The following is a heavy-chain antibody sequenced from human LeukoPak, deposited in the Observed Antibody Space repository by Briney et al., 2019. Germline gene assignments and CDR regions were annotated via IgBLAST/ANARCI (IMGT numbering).Heavy chain of an antibody. J-gene: IGHJ5*02. CDR3: ARKVPNDSSGYYYRGQFDP. CDR1: GGTFSSYA. D-gene: IGHD3-22*01. Sequence: VASVKVSCKASGGTFSSYAISWVRQAPGQGLEWMGGIIPILGTANYAQKFQGRVTITADKSTSTAYMELSSLRSEDTAVYYCARKVPNDSSGYYYRGQFDPWGQGTLVTVSS. CDR2: IIPILGTA. V-gene: IGHV1-69*06.